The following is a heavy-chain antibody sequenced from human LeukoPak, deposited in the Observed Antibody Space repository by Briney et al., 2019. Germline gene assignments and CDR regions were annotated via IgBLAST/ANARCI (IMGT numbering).Heavy chain of an antibody. J-gene: IGHJ4*02. V-gene: IGHV1-46*01. CDR3: ARHRYYYDSSGYYYY. CDR2: INPSGGST. CDR1: VYTFTSYY. Sequence: GASVKVSCKASVYTFTSYYMHWVRQAPGQGLEWMGIINPSGGSTSYAQKFQGRVTMTRDTSTSTVYMELSSLRSEDTAVYYCARHRYYYDSSGYYYYWGQGTLVTVSS. D-gene: IGHD3-22*01.